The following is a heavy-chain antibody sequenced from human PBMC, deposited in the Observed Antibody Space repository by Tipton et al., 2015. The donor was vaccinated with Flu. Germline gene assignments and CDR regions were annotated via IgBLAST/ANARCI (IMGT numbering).Heavy chain of an antibody. CDR3: ARNVFEGYGDYRNWYFDL. V-gene: IGHV4-39*01. CDR1: GGSMRSSSHY. J-gene: IGHJ2*01. CDR2: MFYTGVT. Sequence: SLTCTVFGGSMRSSSHYWAWIRQPPGKGLEWIGSMFYTGVTYHNASLKNRITISIDRSETQLSLQLTSVTAADTAVYYCARNVFEGYGDYRNWYFDLWGRGTLVTVSS. D-gene: IGHD4-17*01.